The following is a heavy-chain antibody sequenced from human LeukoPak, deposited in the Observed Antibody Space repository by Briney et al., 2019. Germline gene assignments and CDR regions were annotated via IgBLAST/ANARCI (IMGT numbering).Heavy chain of an antibody. CDR2: ISSSSSYI. V-gene: IGHV3-21*01. J-gene: IGHJ4*02. CDR1: GFTFSSYS. D-gene: IGHD6-13*01. Sequence: GGSLTLSCAASGFTFSSYSMNWVRQAPGKGLEWVSSISSSSSYIYYADSVKGRFTISRDNAKNSLYLQMNSLRAEDTAVYYCARVRAQQLAPFFDYWGQGTLVTVSS. CDR3: ARVRAQQLAPFFDY.